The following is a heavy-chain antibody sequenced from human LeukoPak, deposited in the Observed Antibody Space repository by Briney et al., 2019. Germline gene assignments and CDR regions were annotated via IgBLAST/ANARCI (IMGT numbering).Heavy chain of an antibody. CDR3: ARLSQQTFDI. Sequence: GASVKVSFKASGYTFNGFYLHWVRQAPGQGLEWMGWINPNSGGTSYAQKFQGRVTMTRDTSTSTVYMELSSLRSDDTAVYYCARLSQQTFDIWGQGTLVTVSS. CDR2: INPNSGGT. CDR1: GYTFNGFY. J-gene: IGHJ3*02. V-gene: IGHV1-2*02.